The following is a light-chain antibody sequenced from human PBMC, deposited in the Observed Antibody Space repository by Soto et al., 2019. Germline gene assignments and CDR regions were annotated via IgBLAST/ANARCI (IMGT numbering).Light chain of an antibody. J-gene: IGKJ1*01. CDR3: QYYNSLGT. CDR1: QSISSN. Sequence: EIVMTQSPATLSVSPGERATLSCRASQSISSNLAWFQHKPGQAPRLLIYGASTRATGIPDRFSGSGSGTDFPLTISRLEAEDAAVYYRQYYNSLGTFGQGTKVDIK. V-gene: IGKV3D-15*01. CDR2: GAS.